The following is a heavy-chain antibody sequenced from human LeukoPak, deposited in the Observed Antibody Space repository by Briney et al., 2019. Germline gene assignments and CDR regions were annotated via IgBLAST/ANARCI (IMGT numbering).Heavy chain of an antibody. J-gene: IGHJ2*01. D-gene: IGHD6-6*01. CDR2: IYHSGSI. CDR1: GGSISSGGYY. Sequence: SETLSLTCTVSGGSISSGGYYWSWIRQPPGKGLEWIGYIYHSGSIYYNPSLKSRVTISVDRSKNQFSLKLSSVTAADTAVYYCARDPIKLSSHWYFDLWGRGTLVTVSS. V-gene: IGHV4-30-2*01. CDR3: ARDPIKLSSHWYFDL.